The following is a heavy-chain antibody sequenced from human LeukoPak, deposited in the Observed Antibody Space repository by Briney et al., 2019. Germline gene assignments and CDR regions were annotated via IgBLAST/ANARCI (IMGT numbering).Heavy chain of an antibody. J-gene: IGHJ5*02. Sequence: ASVKVSCKASGYTFTGYYMHWVRQAPGQGLEWMGWINPNSGGTNYAQKFQGRVTMTRDTSISTAYMELSRLRSDDTAVYYCARGAIVVVTAIRENWFDPWGQGTLVTVSS. CDR1: GYTFTGYY. CDR3: ARGAIVVVTAIRENWFDP. V-gene: IGHV1-2*02. CDR2: INPNSGGT. D-gene: IGHD2-21*02.